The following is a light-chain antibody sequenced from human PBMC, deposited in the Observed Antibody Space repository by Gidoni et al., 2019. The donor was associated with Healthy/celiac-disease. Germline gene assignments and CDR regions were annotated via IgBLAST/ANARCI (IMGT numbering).Light chain of an antibody. Sequence: EIVLTQSPATLSLSPGERATLSCRASQSVSSYLAWYQQKPGQAPRLLIYDASNRATGIPARFSGSGSGTDFTLTISSLEPEDFAVYYCQQRSNWAAVTFGQXTRLEIK. J-gene: IGKJ5*01. CDR3: QQRSNWAAVT. CDR2: DAS. V-gene: IGKV3-11*01. CDR1: QSVSSY.